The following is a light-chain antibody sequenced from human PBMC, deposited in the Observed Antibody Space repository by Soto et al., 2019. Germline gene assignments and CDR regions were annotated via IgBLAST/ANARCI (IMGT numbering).Light chain of an antibody. CDR1: SSDVGVYNY. J-gene: IGLJ2*01. V-gene: IGLV2-8*01. CDR2: EVS. Sequence: QSALTQPPSASGSPGQSVTISCTGTSSDVGVYNYVSWYQQHPGKAPKLMIYEVSKRPSGVPDRFSGSRSGNTASLTVSGLQDEVEADYYCSSFAGNNNLVFGGGTKLTVL. CDR3: SSFAGNNNLV.